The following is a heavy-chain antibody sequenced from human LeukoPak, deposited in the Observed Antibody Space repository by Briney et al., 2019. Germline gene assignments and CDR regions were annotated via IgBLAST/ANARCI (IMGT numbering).Heavy chain of an antibody. CDR1: GFTFRSYA. Sequence: PGGSLRLSCAASGFTFRSYAMSWVRQAPGKGLEWVSAMSGSGGSTYYADSVKGRFTISRDNSKNTLYLQMNSLRAEDTAVYYCAKDSMTTVTTTPDYWGQGTLVTVSS. D-gene: IGHD4-17*01. V-gene: IGHV3-23*01. CDR3: AKDSMTTVTTTPDY. J-gene: IGHJ4*02. CDR2: MSGSGGST.